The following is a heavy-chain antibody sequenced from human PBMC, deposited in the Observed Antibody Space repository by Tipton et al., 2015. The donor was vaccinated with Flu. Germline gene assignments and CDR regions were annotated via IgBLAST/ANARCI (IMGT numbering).Heavy chain of an antibody. Sequence: SLRLSCAVSGFTLSSHGMHFFRQAPGKGLEWVAIIWYDGSKKYYADSVKGRFTISRDTSRNTLYLQMNNLRAEDTAVYYCARDSLVIPLDYWGQGTPATVSS. CDR1: GFTLSSHG. CDR3: ARDSLVIPLDY. J-gene: IGHJ4*02. CDR2: IWYDGSKK. V-gene: IGHV3-33*01. D-gene: IGHD3-22*01.